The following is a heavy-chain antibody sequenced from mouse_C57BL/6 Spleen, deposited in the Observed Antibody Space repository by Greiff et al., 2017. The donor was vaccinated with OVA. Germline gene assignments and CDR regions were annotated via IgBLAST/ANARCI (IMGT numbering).Heavy chain of an antibody. V-gene: IGHV5-4*03. Sequence: DVKLVESGGGLVKPGGSLKLSCAASGFTFSSYAMSWVRQTPEKRLEWVATISDGGSYTYYPDNVKGRFTISRDNAKNNLYLQMSHLKSEDTAMYYCARGRDYDYDRGPYYYAMDYWGQGTSVTVSS. D-gene: IGHD2-4*01. CDR3: ARGRDYDYDRGPYYYAMDY. CDR2: ISDGGSYT. CDR1: GFTFSSYA. J-gene: IGHJ4*01.